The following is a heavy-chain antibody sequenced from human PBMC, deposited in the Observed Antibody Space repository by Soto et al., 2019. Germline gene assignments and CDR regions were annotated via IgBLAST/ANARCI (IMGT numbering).Heavy chain of an antibody. V-gene: IGHV1-69*01. CDR2: IIPIFGTA. CDR3: ARHNVGYCSGGSCYSFWFDP. Sequence: QVQLVQSGAEVKKPGSSVKVSCKASGGTFSSYAISWVRQAPGQGLEWMGGIIPIFGTANYAQKFQGRVTITADESTSTAYMELSSLRSEDTAVYYCARHNVGYCSGGSCYSFWFDPWGQGTLVTVSS. D-gene: IGHD2-15*01. CDR1: GGTFSSYA. J-gene: IGHJ5*02.